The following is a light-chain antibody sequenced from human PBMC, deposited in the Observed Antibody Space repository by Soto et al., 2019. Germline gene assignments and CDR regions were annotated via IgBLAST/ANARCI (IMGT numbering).Light chain of an antibody. Sequence: EMVMTQSPATLSVSPGERATLSCRASQSVSSNLAWYQQKSGQAPRLLIYDASTRATGIPARFSGSGSGTEFTLTISSLQSEDFAVYYCQQYNNWPITFGQGTRLEIK. V-gene: IGKV3-15*01. CDR3: QQYNNWPIT. J-gene: IGKJ5*01. CDR1: QSVSSN. CDR2: DAS.